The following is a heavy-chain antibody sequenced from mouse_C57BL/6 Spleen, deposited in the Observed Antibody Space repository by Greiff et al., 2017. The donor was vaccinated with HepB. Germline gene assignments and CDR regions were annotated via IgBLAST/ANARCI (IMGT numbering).Heavy chain of an antibody. V-gene: IGHV1-55*01. J-gene: IGHJ2*01. CDR2: IYPGSGST. D-gene: IGHD1-1*01. CDR1: GYTFTSYC. Sequence: QVQLQQPGAELVKPAASVKMSCKASGYTFTSYCITWVKQRPGQGLEWIGDIYPGSGSTNYNEKFKSKATLTVDTSSSTAYMQLSSLTSEDSAVYYCARFTGGSSCWGQGTTLTVSS. CDR3: ARFTGGSSC.